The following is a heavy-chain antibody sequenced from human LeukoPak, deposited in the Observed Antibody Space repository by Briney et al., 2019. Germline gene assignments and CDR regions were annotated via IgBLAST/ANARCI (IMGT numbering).Heavy chain of an antibody. CDR1: GGSISSYY. CDR2: IYYSGST. CDR3: ARLTRIAAAGRFDY. Sequence: SETLSLTCTVSGGSISSYYWSWIRQPPGKGLEWIGYIYYSGSTNYNPSLKSRVTISVDTSKNQFSLKLSSVTAADTAVYYCARLTRIAAAGRFDYWGQGTLVTVSS. J-gene: IGHJ4*02. V-gene: IGHV4-59*08. D-gene: IGHD6-13*01.